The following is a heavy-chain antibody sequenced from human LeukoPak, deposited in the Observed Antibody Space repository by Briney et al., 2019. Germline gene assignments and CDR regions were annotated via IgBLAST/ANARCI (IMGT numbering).Heavy chain of an antibody. CDR1: GGSITSTNY. CDR3: ARTPDYYYGMDV. J-gene: IGHJ6*02. V-gene: IGHV4-4*02. Sequence: PSGTLSLTCGVSGGSITSTNYWTWVRQPPRKGLEWIGEVNLQGSTNYNPSLMGRVAISVDMSENHISLQLTSVTAADTAVYYCARTPDYYYGMDVWGQGTTVTVSS. D-gene: IGHD2-15*01. CDR2: VNLQGST.